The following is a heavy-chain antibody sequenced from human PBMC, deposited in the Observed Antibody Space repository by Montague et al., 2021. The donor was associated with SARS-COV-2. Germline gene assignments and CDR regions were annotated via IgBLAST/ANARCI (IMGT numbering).Heavy chain of an antibody. CDR1: GGSMNLCY. Sequence: SETLSLTCNVSGGSMNLCYWTWVRQPAGKGLEWIGRFYPSGSTNFNPYLQSRVSMSVDMSKNQFSLILTSVTAADTAIYYCAGGLIRGDHGLDVWGQGTTVSVSS. CDR2: FYPSGST. V-gene: IGHV4-4*07. CDR3: AGGLIRGDHGLDV. J-gene: IGHJ6*02. D-gene: IGHD3-10*01.